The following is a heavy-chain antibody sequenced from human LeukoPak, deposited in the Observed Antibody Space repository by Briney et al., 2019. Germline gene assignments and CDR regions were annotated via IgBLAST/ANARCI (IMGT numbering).Heavy chain of an antibody. J-gene: IGHJ4*02. CDR2: ISWNSGSI. D-gene: IGHD5-18*01. CDR1: GFTFSSYE. V-gene: IGHV3-9*01. Sequence: GGSLRLSCAASGFTFSSYEMNWVRQAPGKGLEWVSGISWNSGSIGYADSVKGRFTISRDNAKNSLYLQMNSLRAEDTALYYCAKDRGYSPTFVFGYWGQGTLVTVSS. CDR3: AKDRGYSPTFVFGY.